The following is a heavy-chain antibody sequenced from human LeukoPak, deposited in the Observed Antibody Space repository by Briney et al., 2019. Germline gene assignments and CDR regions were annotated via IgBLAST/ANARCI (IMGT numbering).Heavy chain of an antibody. CDR3: TRDRDYYLC. CDR1: GFTFSSYA. CDR2: IRSKAYGGTT. J-gene: IGHJ4*02. Sequence: GRSLRLSCTASGFTFSSYAMHWVRQAPGKGLEWVGFIRSKAYGGTTEYAASVKGRFTISRDDSKSIAYLQMNSLKTEDTAVYYCTRDRDYYLCWGQGTLVTVSS. V-gene: IGHV3-49*04.